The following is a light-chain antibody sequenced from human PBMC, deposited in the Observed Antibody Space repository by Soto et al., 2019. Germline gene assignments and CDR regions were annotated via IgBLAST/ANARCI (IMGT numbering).Light chain of an antibody. Sequence: DVVMTQSPLSLPVTLGQPASISCRSSQSLVHSDGNTYLIWFHQRPGQSPRRLIYKVSNRDSGVPDRFSGSGSVTDFTLKISRVEAEDVGVYYCMQGADWPYTFGPGTKLEIK. CDR3: MQGADWPYT. CDR1: QSLVHSDGNTY. CDR2: KVS. V-gene: IGKV2-30*02. J-gene: IGKJ2*01.